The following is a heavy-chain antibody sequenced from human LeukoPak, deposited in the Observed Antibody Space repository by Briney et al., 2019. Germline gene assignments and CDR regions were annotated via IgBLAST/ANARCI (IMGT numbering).Heavy chain of an antibody. CDR1: GGSISSYY. CDR2: IYYSGST. Sequence: PSETLSLTCTVSGGSISSYYWSWIRQPPGKGLEWIGYIYYSGSTNYNPSLKSRVTISVDTSKNQFSLKLSSVTAADTAVYYCAREGLTAAGTLIDYWGQGTLVTVSS. D-gene: IGHD6-13*01. V-gene: IGHV4-59*12. CDR3: AREGLTAAGTLIDY. J-gene: IGHJ4*02.